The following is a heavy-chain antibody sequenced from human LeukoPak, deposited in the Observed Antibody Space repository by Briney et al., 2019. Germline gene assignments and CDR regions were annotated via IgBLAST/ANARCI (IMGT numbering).Heavy chain of an antibody. V-gene: IGHV3-23*01. Sequence: AGGSLRLSCAASGFTFSSYAMSWVRQAPGKGLEWVSAISGSGGSTYYADSVKGRFTISRDNSKNTQYLQMNSLRAEDTAVYYCAKRQYYYFDYWGQGTLVIVSS. CDR2: ISGSGGST. D-gene: IGHD2/OR15-2a*01. CDR3: AKRQYYYFDY. J-gene: IGHJ4*02. CDR1: GFTFSSYA.